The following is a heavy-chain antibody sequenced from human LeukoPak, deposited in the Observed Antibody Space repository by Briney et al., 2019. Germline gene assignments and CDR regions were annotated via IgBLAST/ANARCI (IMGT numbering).Heavy chain of an antibody. CDR3: ARPGAARGYYYMDV. CDR1: GGSISSSIYY. D-gene: IGHD6-6*01. J-gene: IGHJ6*03. Sequence: KPSETLSLTCTVSGGSISSSIYYWGWIRQPPGKGLEWIGSIYYSGSTYYNPSLKSRVTISVDTSKNQFSLKLSSVTVADTAVYYCARPGAARGYYYMDVWGKGTTVTVSS. CDR2: IYYSGST. V-gene: IGHV4-39*01.